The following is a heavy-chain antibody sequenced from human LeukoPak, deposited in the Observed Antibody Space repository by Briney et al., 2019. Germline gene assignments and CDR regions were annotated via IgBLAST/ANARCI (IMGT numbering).Heavy chain of an antibody. CDR3: ARPIVGATNDAFDI. CDR2: ISYSGST. V-gene: IGHV4-59*08. Sequence: PSQTLSLTCTVSGGSISSYYWSWVRQPPGKGLEWIGYISYSGSTNCNPSLKSRVTISVDTSKNQFSLKLSSVTAADTAVYYCARPIVGATNDAFDIWGQGTMVIVSS. J-gene: IGHJ3*02. D-gene: IGHD1-26*01. CDR1: GGSISSYY.